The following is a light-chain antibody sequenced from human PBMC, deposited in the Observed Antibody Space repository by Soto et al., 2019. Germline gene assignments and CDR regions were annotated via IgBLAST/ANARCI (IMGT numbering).Light chain of an antibody. CDR1: QSVGTS. V-gene: IGKV3-20*01. Sequence: ELLLTQSPVTLSLSPGDSGTLSCRASQSVGTSLAWYQQNPGQAPRLLIYGASNRATGIPDRFSGSGSGTDFTLTISKLEPEDFAVYHCQQYGGSPRTCGQGTKVEIK. CDR3: QQYGGSPRT. J-gene: IGKJ1*01. CDR2: GAS.